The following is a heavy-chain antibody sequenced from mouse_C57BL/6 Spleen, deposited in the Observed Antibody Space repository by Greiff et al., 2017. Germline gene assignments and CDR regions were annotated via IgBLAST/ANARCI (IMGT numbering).Heavy chain of an antibody. V-gene: IGHV1-55*01. CDR1: GYTFTSYW. Sequence: QVQLQQPGAELVKPGASVKMSCKASGYTFTSYWITWVKQRPGQGLEWIGDIYPGSGSTNYNEKFKSKATLTVDTSSSTAYMQLSSLTSEASAVYYCARGSYGSSYSYWYFDVWGTGTTVTVSS. CDR3: ARGSYGSSYSYWYFDV. CDR2: IYPGSGST. J-gene: IGHJ1*03. D-gene: IGHD1-1*01.